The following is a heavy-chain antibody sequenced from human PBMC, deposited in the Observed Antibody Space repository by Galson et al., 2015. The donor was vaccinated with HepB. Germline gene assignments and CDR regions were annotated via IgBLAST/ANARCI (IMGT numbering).Heavy chain of an antibody. CDR1: GFTFSNAW. J-gene: IGHJ4*02. D-gene: IGHD3-10*01. V-gene: IGHV3-15*01. CDR2: IKSKTDGGTT. CDR3: TTDPLWVGPERYYFDY. Sequence: SLRLSCAASGFTFSNAWMSWVRQAPGKGLEWVGRIKSKTDGGTTDYAAPVKGRFTISRDDSKNTLYLQMNSLKTEDTAVYYCTTDPLWVGPERYYFDYWGQGTLVTVSS.